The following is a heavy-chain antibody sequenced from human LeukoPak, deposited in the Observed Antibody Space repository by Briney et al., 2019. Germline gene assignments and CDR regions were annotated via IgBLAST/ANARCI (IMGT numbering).Heavy chain of an antibody. CDR1: GFTFSSYS. V-gene: IGHV3-48*01. D-gene: IGHD1-26*01. Sequence: GGSLRLSCAASGFTFSSYSMNWVRQAPGKVLEWVSFISSLSGTRDYADSVKGRFTISRDNAKNSLYLHMNSLRAEDTAVYYCARDQGGSYSYWGQGTLVTVSS. CDR2: ISSLSGTR. J-gene: IGHJ4*02. CDR3: ARDQGGSYSY.